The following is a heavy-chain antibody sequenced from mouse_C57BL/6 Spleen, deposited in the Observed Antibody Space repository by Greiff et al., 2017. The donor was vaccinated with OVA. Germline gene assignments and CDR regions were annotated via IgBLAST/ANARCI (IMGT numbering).Heavy chain of an antibody. CDR3: TTYYGSLYFDY. Sequence: VQLQQSGVELVRPGASVKLSCTASGFNIKDYYMHWVKQRPEQGLEWIGRIDPEDGDTEYAPKFQGKATMTADTSSNTAYLQLSSLTSEDTAVYYCTTYYGSLYFDYWGQGTTLTVSS. J-gene: IGHJ2*01. CDR2: IDPEDGDT. CDR1: GFNIKDYY. D-gene: IGHD1-1*01. V-gene: IGHV14-1*01.